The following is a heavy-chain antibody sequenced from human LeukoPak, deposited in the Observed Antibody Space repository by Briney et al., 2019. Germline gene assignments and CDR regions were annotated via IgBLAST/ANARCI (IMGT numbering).Heavy chain of an antibody. D-gene: IGHD3-3*01. CDR3: ARESGRFRFDS. Sequence: GGSLPLSFPGSGWTYNKWRWHCLGQPPSKGLAGVANIKEDSSDKNYVDSMKGRFTISRDNAKNSLYLQMNSLTAEDTAVYYCARESGRFRFDSWGQGTLVTVSS. CDR1: GWTYNKWR. J-gene: IGHJ5*01. CDR2: IKEDSSDK. V-gene: IGHV3-7*01.